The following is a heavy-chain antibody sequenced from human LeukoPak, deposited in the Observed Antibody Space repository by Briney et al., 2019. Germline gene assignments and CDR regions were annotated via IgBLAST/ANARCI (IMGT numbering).Heavy chain of an antibody. CDR3: ARALNDIVVVPAASDYMDV. J-gene: IGHJ6*03. Sequence: ASVKVSCKASGYTFTSYYMHWVRQAPGQGLEWKGIINPSGGSASYAQKFQGRVTMTRDMSTSTVYMELSSLRSEDTAVYYCARALNDIVVVPAASDYMDVWGKGTTVTVPS. CDR2: INPSGGSA. V-gene: IGHV1-46*01. CDR1: GYTFTSYY. D-gene: IGHD2-2*01.